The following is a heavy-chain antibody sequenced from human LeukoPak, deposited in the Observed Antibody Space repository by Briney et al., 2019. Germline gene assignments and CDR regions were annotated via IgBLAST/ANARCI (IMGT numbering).Heavy chain of an antibody. CDR2: IYYSRST. D-gene: IGHD1-26*01. J-gene: IGHJ4*02. Sequence: SETLSLTCTVSGGSISSYYWSWIRQPPGKGLEWIGYIYYSRSTNYNPSLKSRVTISVDTSKNQFSLKLSSVTAADTAVYYCARDKVGATPYWGQGTLVTVSS. CDR1: GGSISSYY. V-gene: IGHV4-59*01. CDR3: ARDKVGATPY.